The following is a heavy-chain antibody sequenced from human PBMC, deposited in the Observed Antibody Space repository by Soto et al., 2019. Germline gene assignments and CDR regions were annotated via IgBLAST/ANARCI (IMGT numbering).Heavy chain of an antibody. CDR2: IKQDGSEK. J-gene: IGHJ6*02. D-gene: IGHD6-19*01. CDR3: ARVQSSSGWFLYYYYGMDV. CDR1: GFTFSSYW. V-gene: IGHV3-7*05. Sequence: EVQLVESGGGLVQPGGSLRLSCAASGFTFSSYWMSWVRQAPGKGLEWVANIKQDGSEKYYVDSVKGRFTISRDNAKNSLYLQMNSLRAEDTAVYYCARVQSSSGWFLYYYYGMDVWGQGTTVTVSS.